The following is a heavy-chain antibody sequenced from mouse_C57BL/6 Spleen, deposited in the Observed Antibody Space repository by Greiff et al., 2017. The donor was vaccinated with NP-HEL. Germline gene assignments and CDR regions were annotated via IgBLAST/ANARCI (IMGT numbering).Heavy chain of an antibody. J-gene: IGHJ1*03. CDR1: GYTFTDYY. V-gene: IGHV1-26*01. D-gene: IGHD1-1*01. CDR3: ASYYGSSYERYFDV. Sequence: VQLQQSGPELVKPGASVKISCKASGYTFTDYYMNWVKQSHGKSLEWIGDINPNNGGTSYNQKFKGKATLTVDKSSSTAYMELRSLTSEDAAVYYCASYYGSSYERYFDVWGTGTTVTVAS. CDR2: INPNNGGT.